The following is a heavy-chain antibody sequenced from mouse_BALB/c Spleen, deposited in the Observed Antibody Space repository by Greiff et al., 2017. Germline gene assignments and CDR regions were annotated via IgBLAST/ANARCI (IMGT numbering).Heavy chain of an antibody. CDR3: ARHGDYGTSWFAY. Sequence: EVQGVESGGDLVKPGGSLKLSCAASGFTFSSYGMSWVRQTPDKRLEWVATISSGGSYTYYPDSVKGRFTISRDNAKNTLYLQMSSLKSEDTAMYYCARHGDYGTSWFAYWGQGTLVTVSA. D-gene: IGHD1-1*01. CDR2: ISSGGSYT. CDR1: GFTFSSYG. J-gene: IGHJ3*01. V-gene: IGHV5-6*01.